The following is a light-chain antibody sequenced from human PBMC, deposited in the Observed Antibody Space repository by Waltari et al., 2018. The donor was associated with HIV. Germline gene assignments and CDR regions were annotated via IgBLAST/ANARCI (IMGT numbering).Light chain of an antibody. Sequence: SYELTQPPSVSVSPGQTARITCSGETLPTKYAHWYQQKSGQAPVLVIYEDIKRPSGIPERFSGSSSGTVAILTISGAQVEDEADYYCYSTESSGTHRVFGGGTKLTVL. V-gene: IGLV3-10*01. CDR1: TLPTKY. J-gene: IGLJ3*02. CDR2: EDI. CDR3: YSTESSGTHRV.